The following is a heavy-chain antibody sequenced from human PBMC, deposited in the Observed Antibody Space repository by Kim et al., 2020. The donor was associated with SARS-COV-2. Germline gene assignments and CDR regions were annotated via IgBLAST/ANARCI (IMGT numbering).Heavy chain of an antibody. CDR1: GFTFSSYA. Sequence: GGSLRLSCAASGFTFSSYAMHWVRQAPGKGLEWVAVISYDGSNKYYADSVKGRFTISRDNSKNTLYLQMNSLRAEDTAVYYCARDRGYWGQGTLVTVSS. V-gene: IGHV3-30*04. CDR3: ARDRGY. CDR2: ISYDGSNK. J-gene: IGHJ4*02.